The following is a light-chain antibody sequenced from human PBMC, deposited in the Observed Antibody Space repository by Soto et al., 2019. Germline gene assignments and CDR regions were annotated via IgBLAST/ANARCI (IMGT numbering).Light chain of an antibody. Sequence: QSALTQPPSASGSPGQSVTISCTGTSSDVGGYNYVSWYQQHPGKAPKLMIYGVSKRPSGVPDRFSGSKSGNTASLTVSGLQAEDEADYYCSSYAGSIFGGGTKVTVL. CDR3: SSYAGSI. CDR2: GVS. J-gene: IGLJ2*01. CDR1: SSDVGGYNY. V-gene: IGLV2-8*01.